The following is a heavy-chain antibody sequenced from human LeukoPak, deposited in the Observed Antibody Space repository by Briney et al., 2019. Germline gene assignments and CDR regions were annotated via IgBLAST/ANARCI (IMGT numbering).Heavy chain of an antibody. CDR2: IYYSGST. D-gene: IGHD3-22*01. J-gene: IGHJ4*02. V-gene: IGHV4-61*05. Sequence: PSETLSLTCTVSGGSISSSSYYWGWIRQPPGKGLEWIGYIYYSGSTNYNPSLKSRVTISVDTSKNQFSLKLSSVTAADTAVYYCAREAYYYDSSGYYYYFDYWGQGTLVTVSS. CDR1: GGSISSSSYY. CDR3: AREAYYYDSSGYYYYFDY.